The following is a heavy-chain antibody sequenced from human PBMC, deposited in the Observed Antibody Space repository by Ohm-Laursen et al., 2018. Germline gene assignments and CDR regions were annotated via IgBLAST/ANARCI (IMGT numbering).Heavy chain of an antibody. Sequence: SLRLSCTASRFTFSSYAMSWVRQAPGKGLEWVSAISGSGGSTYYADSVKGRFTISRDNSKNTLYLQMNSLRAEDTAVYYCAAGSSPVLIDYWGQGTLVTVSS. D-gene: IGHD1-26*01. V-gene: IGHV3-23*01. CDR3: AAGSSPVLIDY. CDR1: RFTFSSYA. J-gene: IGHJ4*02. CDR2: ISGSGGST.